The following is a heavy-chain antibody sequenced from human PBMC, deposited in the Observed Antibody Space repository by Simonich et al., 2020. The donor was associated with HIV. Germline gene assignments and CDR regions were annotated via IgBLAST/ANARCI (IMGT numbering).Heavy chain of an antibody. CDR1: GGSFSGYY. V-gene: IGHV4-34*01. Sequence: QVHLQQWGAGLLKPSETLSLTCAVYGGSFSGYYWNCLRQPPGKGLEWIGEIDHSGSTNYNPSLKSRVTISVDTSKNQFSLKLTSVTAADTAVYYCARQSGYVDAFDTWGQGTMVTVSS. CDR2: IDHSGST. D-gene: IGHD5-12*01. CDR3: ARQSGYVDAFDT. J-gene: IGHJ3*02.